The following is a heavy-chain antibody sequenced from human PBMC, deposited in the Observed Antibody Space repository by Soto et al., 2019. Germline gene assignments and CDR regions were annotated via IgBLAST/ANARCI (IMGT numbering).Heavy chain of an antibody. D-gene: IGHD1-26*01. Sequence: QVQLVESGGGVVQPGRSLRLSCAASGFTFSSYGMHWVRQAPGKGLEWVAVIWYDGSNKYYADSVKGRFTISRDNSKNTLYLQMNSLRAEDTAVYYCARVPRWEVRERELYYYYGMDVWGQGTTVTVSS. CDR2: IWYDGSNK. V-gene: IGHV3-33*01. CDR3: ARVPRWEVRERELYYYYGMDV. CDR1: GFTFSSYG. J-gene: IGHJ6*02.